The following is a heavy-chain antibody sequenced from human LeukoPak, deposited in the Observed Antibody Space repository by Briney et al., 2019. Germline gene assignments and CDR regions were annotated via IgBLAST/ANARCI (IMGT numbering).Heavy chain of an antibody. Sequence: GASVKVSCKASGYTFTSYGISWVRQAPGQGLEWMGWISAYNGNTNYAQKLQGRVTMTTDTSTSTAYMELRSLRSDDTAVYFCARDRRLYYGSGSVPDYWGQGTLVTVSS. CDR1: GYTFTSYG. CDR2: ISAYNGNT. CDR3: ARDRRLYYGSGSVPDY. D-gene: IGHD3-10*01. J-gene: IGHJ4*02. V-gene: IGHV1-18*01.